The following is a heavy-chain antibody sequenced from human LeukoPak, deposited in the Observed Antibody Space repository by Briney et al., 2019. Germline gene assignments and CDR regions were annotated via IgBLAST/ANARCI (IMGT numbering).Heavy chain of an antibody. J-gene: IGHJ4*02. CDR2: ISGSGIST. D-gene: IGHD3-9*01. CDR3: AKGDNNILTGYYNSFDS. CDR1: GFTFSDYA. V-gene: IGHV3-23*01. Sequence: GGSLRLSCAASGFTFSDYAMTWIRQTTGKGLEWVSTISGSGISTYFADSVKGRFTISRDNSRNTLFLQMNSLRAEDTALFYCAKGDNNILTGYYNSFDSWGQGTLVTVSS.